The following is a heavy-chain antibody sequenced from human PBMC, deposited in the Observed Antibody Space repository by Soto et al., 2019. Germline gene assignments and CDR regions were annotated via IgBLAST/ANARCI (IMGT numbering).Heavy chain of an antibody. J-gene: IGHJ5*01. CDR3: AKSGIVATMRTFSWFDS. Sequence: GGSLRLSCAASGFTFSSYSMNWVRQAPGKGLEWVSSISSSSSYIYYADSVKGRFTISRDNSKNTLYLQMNSLRADDTALYYCAKSGIVATMRTFSWFDSWGQGTLVTVSS. CDR1: GFTFSSYS. D-gene: IGHD2-2*01. CDR2: ISSSSSYI. V-gene: IGHV3-21*04.